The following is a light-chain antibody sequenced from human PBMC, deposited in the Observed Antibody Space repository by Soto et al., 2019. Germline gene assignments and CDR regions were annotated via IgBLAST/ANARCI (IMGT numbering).Light chain of an antibody. Sequence: ILMTQSPATLSVSPGDRATLSCRASQSVSTNLAWYQQKPGQAPRLLISDASTRATGIPARVSGSGSGTEFTLTISGLQSEDFSVYDCQQYNIWPPWTFGQGTKVEVK. CDR1: QSVSTN. CDR2: DAS. CDR3: QQYNIWPPWT. J-gene: IGKJ1*01. V-gene: IGKV3-15*01.